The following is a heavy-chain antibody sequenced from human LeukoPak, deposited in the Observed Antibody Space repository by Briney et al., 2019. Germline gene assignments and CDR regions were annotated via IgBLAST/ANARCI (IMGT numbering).Heavy chain of an antibody. Sequence: PGVSLRLSCAASGFTFSSYSMIWLRQAPGKGLVGVSYISSGSSTIYYGVSVGGRFTISRDNDKNSLYLQMNSLRDEDTAVYYCARDYPYDVLTGYYWGGFDFWGQGTLVTVSS. J-gene: IGHJ4*02. CDR2: ISSGSSTI. D-gene: IGHD3-9*01. V-gene: IGHV3-48*02. CDR1: GFTFSSYS. CDR3: ARDYPYDVLTGYYWGGFDF.